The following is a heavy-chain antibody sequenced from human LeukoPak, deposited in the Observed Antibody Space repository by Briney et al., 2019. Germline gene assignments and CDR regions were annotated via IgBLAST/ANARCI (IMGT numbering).Heavy chain of an antibody. CDR3: ARGRFYYYGSGSYPNYYYYGMDV. CDR1: GGSFSGYY. CDR2: INHSGST. Sequence: MTSETPSLTCAVYGGSFSGYYWSWIRQPPGKGLEWIGEINHSGSTNYNPSLKSRVTISVDTSKNQFSLKLSSVTAADTAVYYCARGRFYYYGSGSYPNYYYYGMDVWGKGTTVTVSS. D-gene: IGHD3-10*01. J-gene: IGHJ6*04. V-gene: IGHV4-34*01.